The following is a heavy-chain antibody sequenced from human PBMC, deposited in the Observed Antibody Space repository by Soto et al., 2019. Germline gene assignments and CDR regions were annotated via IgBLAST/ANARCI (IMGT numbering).Heavy chain of an antibody. Sequence: PGESLRISCKGSGYTFTSLGMGWVRQMPGKGREWMGIIFPGDPDTRYSPSFQGKVNISADKSINTAYLQWSSLRAADTAMYFCVRHGAYFDYWGQGTLVTVSS. V-gene: IGHV5-51*01. CDR3: VRHGAYFDY. D-gene: IGHD3-16*01. CDR1: GYTFTSLG. CDR2: IFPGDPDT. J-gene: IGHJ4*02.